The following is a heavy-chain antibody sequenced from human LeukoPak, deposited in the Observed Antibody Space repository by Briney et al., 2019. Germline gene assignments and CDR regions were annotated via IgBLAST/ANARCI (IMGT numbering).Heavy chain of an antibody. CDR3: ARVTYSTPFDP. D-gene: IGHD6-13*01. CDR1: GFTFGDYA. J-gene: IGHJ5*02. CDR2: IRSKAYGGTT. V-gene: IGHV3-49*04. Sequence: GGSLRLSCTASGFTFGDYAMSWVRQAPGKGLEWVGFIRSKAYGGTTEYAASVKGRFTISRDDSKSIAYLQMNSLKTEDTAVYYCARVTYSTPFDPWGQGTLVTVSS.